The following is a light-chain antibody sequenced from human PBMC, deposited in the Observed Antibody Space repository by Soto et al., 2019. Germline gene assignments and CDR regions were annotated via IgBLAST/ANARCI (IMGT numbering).Light chain of an antibody. Sequence: DIQMTQSPSSLSASVGDRVTIACQSSHDVSRNLNWFQQKPGEAPKLLIYDASNLERGVPSRFSASGSGTDFTFTISSLQPEDVATYYCQQYSMLSFGGGTEIELK. CDR1: HDVSRN. V-gene: IGKV1-33*01. CDR3: QQYSMLS. CDR2: DAS. J-gene: IGKJ4*01.